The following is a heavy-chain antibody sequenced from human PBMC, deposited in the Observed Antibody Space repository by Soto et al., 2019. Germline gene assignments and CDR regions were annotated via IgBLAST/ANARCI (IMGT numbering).Heavy chain of an antibody. CDR1: GGCLNIGGYF. V-gene: IGHV4-31*03. J-gene: IGHJ6*04. CDR3: ATDEYFGSEIDFYYYSMDV. Sequence: SETLSLTCTVAGGCLNIGGYFWSWIRQHPGKGLEWIGHIYYNGSTSYNSSLKSRLTISVDTSKNEFSLRLTSVTAADTSVYFCATDEYFGSEIDFYYYSMDVLHKGTTVTVSS. D-gene: IGHD3-10*01. CDR2: IYYNGST.